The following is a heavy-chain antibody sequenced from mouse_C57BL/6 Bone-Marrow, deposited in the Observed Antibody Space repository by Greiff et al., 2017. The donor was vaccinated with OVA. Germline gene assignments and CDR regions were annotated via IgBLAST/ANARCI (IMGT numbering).Heavy chain of an antibody. CDR3: ARKYDAGGDY. D-gene: IGHD2-14*01. V-gene: IGHV1-52*01. J-gene: IGHJ4*01. CDR1: GYTFTSYW. Sequence: QVQLQQPGAELVRPGSSVTLSCKASGYTFTSYWMHWVKQRPIQGLEWIGNIDPSDSETHYNQKFKDKTTLTVDKSSSTAYMQLSSLTSEDSAVYYCARKYDAGGDYWGQGTSVTVAS. CDR2: IDPSDSET.